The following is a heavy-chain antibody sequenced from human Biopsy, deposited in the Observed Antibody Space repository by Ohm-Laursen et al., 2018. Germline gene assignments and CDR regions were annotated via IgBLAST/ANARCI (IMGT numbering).Heavy chain of an antibody. J-gene: IGHJ6*02. D-gene: IGHD5-12*01. Sequence: TLSLTCAVSGYSVTNDYYWGWIRQPPGKGLEWIGNIYYDGITYYNPSLKSRVAMSVDTSKNQFSLRLTSATAADTAVYYCAGVAGGYAYYYGMDVWGQGTTVIVSS. V-gene: IGHV4-38-2*01. CDR1: GYSVTNDYY. CDR2: IYYDGIT. CDR3: AGVAGGYAYYYGMDV.